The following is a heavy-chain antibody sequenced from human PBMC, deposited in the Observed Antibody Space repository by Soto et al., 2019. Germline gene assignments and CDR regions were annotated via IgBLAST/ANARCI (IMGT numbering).Heavy chain of an antibody. CDR2: IDHSGGT. J-gene: IGHJ4*02. D-gene: IGHD3-16*01. V-gene: IGHV4-34*01. CDR3: ARGRLGGAAN. Sequence: NPSETLSLTCAVYGGSFSGYYWSWIRQPPGKGLEWIGEIDHSGGTNYNPSLKSRVTISVDTSKNQFSLKLSSVTAADTAVYYCARGRLGGAANWGQGTLVTVSS. CDR1: GGSFSGYY.